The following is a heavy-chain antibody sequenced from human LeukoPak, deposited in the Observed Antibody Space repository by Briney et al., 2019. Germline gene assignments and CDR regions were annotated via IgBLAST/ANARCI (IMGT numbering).Heavy chain of an antibody. CDR3: ARDPGYYYYGMDV. CDR2: INGEGSRI. Sequence: TGGSLRPSCAVTGFNLRTYWIHWVRHSPGRGLEWVARINGEGSRISYADSVRGRFTISRDNAKNTAYLQMNSLRAEDTALYYCARDPGYYYYGMDVWGQGTTVVVSS. J-gene: IGHJ6*02. V-gene: IGHV3-74*01. CDR1: GFNLRTYW.